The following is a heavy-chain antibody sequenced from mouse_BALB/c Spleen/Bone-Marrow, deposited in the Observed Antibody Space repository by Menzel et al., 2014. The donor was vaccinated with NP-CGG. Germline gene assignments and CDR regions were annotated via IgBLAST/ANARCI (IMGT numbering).Heavy chain of an antibody. D-gene: IGHD2-3*01. Sequence: EVKLMESGPGLVKPSQSLSLTCSVTGYSITSDYYRYWIRQLPGNKLEWMGYISYDGSNNYNPSLKNRISITRDTSKNQFFLKLNSVTTEDTATYCCAREPYEGSRFDYWGQGTTLTVSS. V-gene: IGHV3-6*02. CDR3: AREPYEGSRFDY. J-gene: IGHJ2*01. CDR2: ISYDGSN. CDR1: GYSITSDYY.